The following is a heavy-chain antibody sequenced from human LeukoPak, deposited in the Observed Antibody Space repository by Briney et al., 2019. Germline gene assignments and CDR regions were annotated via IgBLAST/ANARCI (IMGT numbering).Heavy chain of an antibody. D-gene: IGHD3-10*01. J-gene: IGHJ4*02. CDR1: GFTFSSYW. CDR2: IKQDGGEK. Sequence: PGGSLRLSCAASGFTFSSYWMSWVRQAPGKGLEWVANIKQDGGEKYYVDSVKGRFTISRDNAKNSLYLQMNSLRAEDTAVYYCASGYYTSGSYLAGYFDYWDQGTLVTVSS. V-gene: IGHV3-7*05. CDR3: ASGYYTSGSYLAGYFDY.